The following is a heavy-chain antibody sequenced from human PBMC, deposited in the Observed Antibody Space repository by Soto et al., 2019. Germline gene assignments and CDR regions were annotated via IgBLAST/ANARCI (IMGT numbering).Heavy chain of an antibody. Sequence: QVQLVQSGAEVKKPGSSVKVSCKASGGTFSSYAISWVRQAPGQGLEWMGGIIPIFGTANYGQKFQGRVTIAADESTSTGYMELSSLRSEDTAVNYGARRESRDGYNRLAFDIWGQGTMVTVSS. V-gene: IGHV1-69*12. J-gene: IGHJ3*02. CDR3: ARRESRDGYNRLAFDI. D-gene: IGHD5-12*01. CDR1: GGTFSSYA. CDR2: IIPIFGTA.